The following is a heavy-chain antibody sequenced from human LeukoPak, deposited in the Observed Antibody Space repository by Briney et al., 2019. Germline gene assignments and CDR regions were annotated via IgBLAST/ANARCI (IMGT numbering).Heavy chain of an antibody. CDR3: VRDRGTYRPIDY. CDR1: GFAFSNYW. Sequence: GGSLRLSCTASGFAFSNYWMHWVRQAPGKGLVWVSRISSDEITTNYADSVKGRFSITRDNAKNTLYLQMNSLRAEDTAIYYCVRDRGTYRPIDYWGQGTLVTVSS. D-gene: IGHD1-26*01. CDR2: ISSDEITT. V-gene: IGHV3-74*01. J-gene: IGHJ4*02.